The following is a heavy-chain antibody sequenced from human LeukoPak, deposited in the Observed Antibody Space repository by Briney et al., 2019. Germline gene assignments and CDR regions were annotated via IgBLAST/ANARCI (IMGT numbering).Heavy chain of an antibody. CDR3: TTDYTSTVVTTTDY. D-gene: IGHD4-23*01. J-gene: IGHJ4*02. CDR2: IKSKTDGGTT. CDR1: GFTFSSYA. Sequence: GGSLRLSCAASGFTFSSYAMSWVRQAPGKGLEWVGRIKSKTDGGTTDYAAPVKGRFTISRDDSKNTLYLQMNSLKTEDTAVYYCTTDYTSTVVTTTDYWGQGTLVTVSS. V-gene: IGHV3-15*01.